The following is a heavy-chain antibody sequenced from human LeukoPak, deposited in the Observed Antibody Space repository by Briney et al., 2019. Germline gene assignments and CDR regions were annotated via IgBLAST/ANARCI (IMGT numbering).Heavy chain of an antibody. CDR2: IKQDGSKK. CDR3: TRVGYIDEGIDY. Sequence: GGSLRLSCAASGFTFSNYGMHRVRQAPGKGLEWVANIKQDGSKKSYVDSVKGRFAISRDNAKNSLYLQMNSLRAEDTAIYYCTRVGYIDEGIDYWGQGTLVTVSS. V-gene: IGHV3-7*04. CDR1: GFTFSNYG. J-gene: IGHJ4*02. D-gene: IGHD5-24*01.